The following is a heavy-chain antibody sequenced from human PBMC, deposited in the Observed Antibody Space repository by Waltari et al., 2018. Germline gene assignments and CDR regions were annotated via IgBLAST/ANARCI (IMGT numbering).Heavy chain of an antibody. Sequence: QVQLQQCGPGLLMPSETLSLTCADSAGSSSGYYWRWIRQPPGKGLEWIGEINHSGSTNYNPSLKSRVTISVDTSKNQFSLKLSSVTAADTAVYYCARGYCSSTSCYGGYWGQGTLVTVSS. CDR1: AGSSSGYY. J-gene: IGHJ4*02. V-gene: IGHV4-34*01. D-gene: IGHD2-2*01. CDR3: ARGYCSSTSCYGGY. CDR2: INHSGST.